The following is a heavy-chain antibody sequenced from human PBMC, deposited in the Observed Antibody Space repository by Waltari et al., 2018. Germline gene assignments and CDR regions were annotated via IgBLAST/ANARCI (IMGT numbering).Heavy chain of an antibody. CDR2: IYSSEST. V-gene: IGHV4-61*09. J-gene: IGHJ6*03. Sequence: QLQLQQSGPGLVKPSQTLSTACPLSGASFRRRSYWHLVRQTAVEGLECLGYIYSSESTKYNPSLQSRATISIVNKTQFSLKLAAVTAADTAVYYCARSDVVVAPARNNYYFPMEVWGQGTTVTVSS. CDR1: GASFRRRSY. CDR3: ARSDVVVAPARNNYYFPMEV. D-gene: IGHD2-21*01.